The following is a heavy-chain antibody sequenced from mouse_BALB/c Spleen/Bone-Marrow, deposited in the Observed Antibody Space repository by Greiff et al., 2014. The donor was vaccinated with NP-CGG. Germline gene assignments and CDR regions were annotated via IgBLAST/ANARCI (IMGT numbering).Heavy chain of an antibody. J-gene: IGHJ4*01. D-gene: IGHD2-10*02. V-gene: IGHV1-4*01. CDR1: GYTFTSYT. Sequence: LQESGAELARPGASVKMSCKASGYTFTSYTMHWVKQRPGQGLEWIGYINPSSGYTNYNQKFKDKATMTADKSSNTAYLQMSRVTSEDSAVYYCAYGNYGYAIDYWGQGTPVTVSS. CDR3: AYGNYGYAIDY. CDR2: INPSSGYT.